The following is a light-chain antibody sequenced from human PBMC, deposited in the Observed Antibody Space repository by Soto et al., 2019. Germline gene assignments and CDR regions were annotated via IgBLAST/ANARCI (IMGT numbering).Light chain of an antibody. CDR1: KFGSKS. V-gene: IGLV3-21*02. Sequence: SYELTQPPSVSVAPGQTASITCVGSKFGSKSVHWYQQRTGQAPVLVVSDGSGRPSLSPERFSVSTSGNTATLTISMVEAGYDADYYCQMWESSSDRAIVGGGTKLTVL. J-gene: IGLJ2*01. CDR2: DGS. CDR3: QMWESSSDRAI.